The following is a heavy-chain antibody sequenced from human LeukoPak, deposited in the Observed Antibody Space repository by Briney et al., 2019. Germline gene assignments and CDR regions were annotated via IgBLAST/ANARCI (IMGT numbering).Heavy chain of an antibody. CDR3: AKNQDMAAAGTIED. D-gene: IGHD6-13*01. CDR2: ISGSGVST. CDR1: GFTFRNYA. V-gene: IGHV3-23*01. J-gene: IGHJ4*02. Sequence: GGSLRLSCPASGFTFRNYAMTWVRQAPGKGLEWVSTISGSGVSTYYADSVKGRFTISRDNSKNTLYLQINSLRAEDTAVYYCAKNQDMAAAGTIEDWGQGTLVTVSS.